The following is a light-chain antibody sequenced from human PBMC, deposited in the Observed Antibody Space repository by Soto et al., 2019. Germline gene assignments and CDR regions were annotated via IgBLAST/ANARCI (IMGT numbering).Light chain of an antibody. Sequence: QSVLTQPASVSGSPGQSITISCTGTSSDVGSYNYVSWHQQHPGKAPKLMIYEVRNRPSGVSDRFSGSKSGKTASLTIFGLQAEDEADYYCSSYTTSTTQVFGGGTKRTVL. CDR3: SSYTTSTTQV. V-gene: IGLV2-14*01. CDR2: EVR. J-gene: IGLJ2*01. CDR1: SSDVGSYNY.